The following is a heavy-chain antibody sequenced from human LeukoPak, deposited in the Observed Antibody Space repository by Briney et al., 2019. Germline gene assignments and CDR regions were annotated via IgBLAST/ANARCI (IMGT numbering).Heavy chain of an antibody. D-gene: IGHD6-13*01. CDR3: ARFGIAAAGTAGYNWFDP. CDR1: GYTFTSYG. Sequence: ASVRVSCKASGYTFTSYGISWVRRAPGQGLEWMGWISAYNGNTNYAQKLQGRVTMTTDTSTSAAYMELRGLRSDDTAVYYCARFGIAAAGTAGYNWFDPWGQGTLVTVSS. V-gene: IGHV1-18*04. CDR2: ISAYNGNT. J-gene: IGHJ5*02.